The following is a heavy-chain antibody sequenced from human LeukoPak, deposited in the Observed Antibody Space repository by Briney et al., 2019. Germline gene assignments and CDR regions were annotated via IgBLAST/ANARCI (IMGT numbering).Heavy chain of an antibody. D-gene: IGHD6-19*01. CDR2: ISSSGSTI. CDR1: GFTFSSYE. Sequence: GGSLRLSCAASGFTFSSYEMNWVRQAPGKGLEWVSYISSSGSTIYYADSVKGRFTISRDNAKNSLYLQMNSLRAEDTAVYYCARELRIAVAGNIDYWGQGSMVT. CDR3: ARELRIAVAGNIDY. V-gene: IGHV3-48*03. J-gene: IGHJ4*02.